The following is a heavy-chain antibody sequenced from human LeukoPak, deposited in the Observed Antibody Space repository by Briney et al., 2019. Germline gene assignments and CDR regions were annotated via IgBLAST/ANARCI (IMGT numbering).Heavy chain of an antibody. CDR2: IDTSGGIT. CDR3: AKVSPTRLRWYNNPYFDF. D-gene: IGHD4-23*01. CDR1: GFTFTNYA. Sequence: PGGSLRLSCAASGFTFTNYAISWVRQAPGKGLGWVSTIDTSGGITYYADSVKGRFTISRDNSRDTFFLQMNSLRAEDTAVYYCAKVSPTRLRWYNNPYFDFWGQGTLVSVSS. V-gene: IGHV3-23*01. J-gene: IGHJ4*02.